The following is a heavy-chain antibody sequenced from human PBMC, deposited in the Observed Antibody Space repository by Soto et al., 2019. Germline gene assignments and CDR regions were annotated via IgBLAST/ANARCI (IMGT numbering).Heavy chain of an antibody. CDR2: ISAYNGNT. V-gene: IGHV1-18*01. Sequence: ASVKVSCKASGYTFTSYGISWVRQAPGQGLEWMGWISAYNGNTNYAQKLQGRVTMTTDTSTSTAYKELRSLRSDDTAVYYCARDLQDSPGWFDPWGQGTLVTVSS. CDR3: ARDLQDSPGWFDP. D-gene: IGHD4-4*01. CDR1: GYTFTSYG. J-gene: IGHJ5*02.